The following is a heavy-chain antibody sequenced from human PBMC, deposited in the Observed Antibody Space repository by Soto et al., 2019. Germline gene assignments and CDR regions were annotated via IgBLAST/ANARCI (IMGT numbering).Heavy chain of an antibody. Sequence: QVQLVQSGAEVKKPGASVKVYCKASGYTFTSYAMHWVRQAPGQRLEWMGWINAGNGNTKYSQKFQGRVTITRDTSASTAYMELSSLRTEDTAVYYCARDHPPNPYVYIWGSYRYWAFDIWGQGTMVTVSS. CDR2: INAGNGNT. CDR1: GYTFTSYA. CDR3: ARDHPPNPYVYIWGSYRYWAFDI. D-gene: IGHD3-16*02. J-gene: IGHJ3*02. V-gene: IGHV1-3*01.